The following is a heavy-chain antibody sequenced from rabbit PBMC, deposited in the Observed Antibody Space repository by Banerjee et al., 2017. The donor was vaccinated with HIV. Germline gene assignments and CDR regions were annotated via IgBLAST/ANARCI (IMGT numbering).Heavy chain of an antibody. V-gene: IGHV1S40*01. CDR3: ARDLDDVIGWNFGW. J-gene: IGHJ4*01. CDR1: GFSFSSSYY. D-gene: IGHD1-1*01. Sequence: QSLEESGGGLVRRGASLKLTCKGSGFSFSSSYYMCWVRQATGKGLECIACIYADSSGSTYYASWAKGRFTISKTSSTTVTLQMTSLTAADTATYFCARDLDDVIGWNFGWWGPGTLVTVS. CDR2: IYADSSGST.